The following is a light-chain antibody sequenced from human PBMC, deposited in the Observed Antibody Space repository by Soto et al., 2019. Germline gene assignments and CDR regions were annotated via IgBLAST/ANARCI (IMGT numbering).Light chain of an antibody. Sequence: DIQMTQSPSSLSTSFGDRVTMTCRASQGISNYLAWYQQKPGKVPKLLIYAASTLQSGVPSRFSGSGSGTDFTLTISSLQPEDVATYYCQKYNSAPWTFGQGTKVDIK. CDR2: AAS. V-gene: IGKV1-27*01. CDR1: QGISNY. CDR3: QKYNSAPWT. J-gene: IGKJ1*01.